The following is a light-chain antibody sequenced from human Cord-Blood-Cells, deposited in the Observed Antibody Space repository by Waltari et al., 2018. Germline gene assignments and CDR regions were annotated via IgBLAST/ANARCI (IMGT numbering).Light chain of an antibody. J-gene: IGKJ3*01. CDR2: DAS. V-gene: IGKV3-11*01. CDR1: QSVSSY. Sequence: EIMLTQSPVTLSLSPGERATLSCRASQSVSSYLAWYQQKPGQAPRLLIYDASNRATGIPARFSGSGSGTDFTLTISSLEPEDFAVYYCQQRSNFTFGPGTKVDIK. CDR3: QQRSNFT.